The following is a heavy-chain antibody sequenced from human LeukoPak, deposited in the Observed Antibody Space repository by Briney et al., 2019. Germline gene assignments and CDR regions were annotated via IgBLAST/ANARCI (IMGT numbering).Heavy chain of an antibody. J-gene: IGHJ6*02. D-gene: IGHD2-15*01. CDR1: GYTFTSYG. CDR2: IGAYNGNK. CDR3: AREYCSGGSCWHYYYYGMDV. V-gene: IGHV1-18*01. Sequence: ASVKVSCKASGYTFTSYGICWVRQGPGQGLEWVGWIGAYNGNKNYAKKLQGRVTMSTDTSTSTAYMELRSLRSDDTAVYYCAREYCSGGSCWHYYYYGMDVWGQGTTVTVSS.